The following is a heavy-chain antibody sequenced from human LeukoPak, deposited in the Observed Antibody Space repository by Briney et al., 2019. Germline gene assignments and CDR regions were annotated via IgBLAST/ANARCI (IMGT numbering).Heavy chain of an antibody. V-gene: IGHV4-4*07. J-gene: IGHJ6*03. CDR2: INTSGST. CDR1: GGSISSYY. Sequence: PSETLSLTCTVSGGSISSYYWSWIRQPAGQGLEWIGRINTSGSTNYNPSLKSRVTMSVDTSKNQFSLKLSSVTAADTAVYYCARGLPNGSYDYYYYMHVWGKGTTVTVSS. D-gene: IGHD1-26*01. CDR3: ARGLPNGSYDYYYYMHV.